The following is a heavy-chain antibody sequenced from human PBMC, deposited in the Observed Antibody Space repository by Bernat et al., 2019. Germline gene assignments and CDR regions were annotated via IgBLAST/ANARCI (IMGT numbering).Heavy chain of an antibody. D-gene: IGHD3-10*01. CDR2: ISDSGATT. J-gene: IGHJ5*01. Sequence: EVQLLESGGTLIQPGGSLRLSCAASGFTLSNYGMSWIRQAPGKGLEWVSGISDSGATTHHADSVKGRFTISRDNSNNVLYLQMYSLRAEDTAIYYWARGTYGLFGWFDSWGQGTLVTVSS. CDR3: ARGTYGLFGWFDS. CDR1: GFTLSNYG. V-gene: IGHV3-23*01.